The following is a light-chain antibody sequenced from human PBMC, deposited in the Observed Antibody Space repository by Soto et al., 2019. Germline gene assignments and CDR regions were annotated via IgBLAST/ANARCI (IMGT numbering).Light chain of an antibody. Sequence: QSVLSQPASVSGSPGQAITISCTGTSSDVGSSNLVSWYQQHPGKVPKLMIYEGSKRPSGVSNRFSGSKSGNTASLTISGLQAEDEADYYCCSYTGSTTYYVFGTGTKLTVL. CDR3: CSYTGSTTYYV. V-gene: IGLV2-23*01. CDR2: EGS. J-gene: IGLJ1*01. CDR1: SSDVGSSNL.